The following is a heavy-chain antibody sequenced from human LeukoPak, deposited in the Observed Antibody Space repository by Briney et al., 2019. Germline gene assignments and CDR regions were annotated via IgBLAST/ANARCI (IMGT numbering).Heavy chain of an antibody. CDR2: MSDDGSNK. V-gene: IGHV3-30-3*01. CDR1: GFTFSSYA. D-gene: IGHD3-22*01. Sequence: GGSLRLSCAASGFTFSSYAMHWVRQAPGKGLEWVAVMSDDGSNKYYADSVKGRFTISRDNSKNTLYLQMNSLRAEDTAVYYCARDLGPSYYYDSSGYAYWGQGTLVTVSS. J-gene: IGHJ4*02. CDR3: ARDLGPSYYYDSSGYAY.